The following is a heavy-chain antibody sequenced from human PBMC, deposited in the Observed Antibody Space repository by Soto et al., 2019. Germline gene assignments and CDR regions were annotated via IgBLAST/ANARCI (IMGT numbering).Heavy chain of an antibody. D-gene: IGHD3-10*01. CDR2: IWYDGSNK. J-gene: IGHJ4*02. Sequence: GGSLRLSCTASGFNFNNYGMHWVRQAPGKGMEWVAVIWYDGSNKYYAVSVKGRFTISRDNSKNTLYLQLSSLRAEDTAVYFFAREPSQGSESYHDHWSQGTLVTVSA. CDR3: AREPSQGSESYHDH. V-gene: IGHV3-33*01. CDR1: GFNFNNYG.